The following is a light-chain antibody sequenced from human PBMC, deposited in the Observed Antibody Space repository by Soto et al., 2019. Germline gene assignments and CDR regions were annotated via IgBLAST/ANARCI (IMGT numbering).Light chain of an antibody. CDR2: AAS. J-gene: IGKJ4*01. Sequence: DIQMTQSPSSLSASVGDRVTITCRASQGITNYLAWYQQKPGKVPKLLIYAASTLQSGVTSRFSGSGSGTYFTITISSLQPEDVATYYCQKYNSAPLTFGGGTKVEIK. V-gene: IGKV1-27*01. CDR1: QGITNY. CDR3: QKYNSAPLT.